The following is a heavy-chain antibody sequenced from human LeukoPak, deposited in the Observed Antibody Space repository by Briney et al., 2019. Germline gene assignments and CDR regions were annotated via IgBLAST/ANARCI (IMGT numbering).Heavy chain of an antibody. V-gene: IGHV4-34*01. D-gene: IGHD3-3*01. CDR3: ARRSVRSPNWFDP. CDR2: INHSGST. CDR1: GGSFSGYY. Sequence: PPETLSLTCAVYGGSFSGYYWSWIRQPPGKGLEWIGEINHSGSTNYSPSLKSRVTISVDTSKNQFSLKLSSVTAADTAVYYCARRSVRSPNWFDPWGQGTLVTVSS. J-gene: IGHJ5*02.